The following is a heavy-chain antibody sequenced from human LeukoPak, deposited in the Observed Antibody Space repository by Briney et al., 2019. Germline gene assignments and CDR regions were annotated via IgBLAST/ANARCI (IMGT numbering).Heavy chain of an antibody. J-gene: IGHJ4*02. CDR2: IYYSGST. CDR3: ARHPYSSGYYYLLDY. CDR1: GGSISSSSYY. Sequence: SETLSLTCTVSGGSISSSSYYWGWIRQPPGKGLKWIGSIYYSGSTYYNPSLKSRVTISVDTSKNQFSLKLSSVTAADTAVYYCARHPYSSGYYYLLDYWGQGTLVTVSS. D-gene: IGHD3-22*01. V-gene: IGHV4-39*01.